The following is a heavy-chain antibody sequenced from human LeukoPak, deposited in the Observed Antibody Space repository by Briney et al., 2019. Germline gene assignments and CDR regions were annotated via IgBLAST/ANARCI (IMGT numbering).Heavy chain of an antibody. CDR3: ARETEDYYDSSGYYY. CDR1: GFTVSSNY. V-gene: IGHV3-21*01. J-gene: IGHJ4*02. CDR2: ISSSSSYI. D-gene: IGHD3-22*01. Sequence: SGGSLRLSCAASGFTVSSNYMSWVRQAPGKGLEWVSSISSSSSYIYYADSVKGRFTISRDNAKNSLYLQMNSLRAEDTAVYYCARETEDYYDSSGYYYWGQGTLVTVSS.